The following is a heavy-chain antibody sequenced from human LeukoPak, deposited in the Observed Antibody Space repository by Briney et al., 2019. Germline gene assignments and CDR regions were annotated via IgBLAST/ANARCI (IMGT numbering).Heavy chain of an antibody. D-gene: IGHD2-15*01. CDR1: GFTFSSYE. Sequence: PGGSLRLSCAASGFTFSSYEMSWFRQAPGKGLEWVGFIRSKAYGRTTEYAASVKGRFTISRDHSKSIAYLQMNSLKTEDTAVYYCTREDGGSCYHCLRYWGQGTLVTVSS. CDR2: IRSKAYGRTT. CDR3: TREDGGSCYHCLRY. J-gene: IGHJ4*02. V-gene: IGHV3-49*03.